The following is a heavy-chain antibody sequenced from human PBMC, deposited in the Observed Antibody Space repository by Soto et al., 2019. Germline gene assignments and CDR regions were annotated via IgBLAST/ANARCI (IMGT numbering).Heavy chain of an antibody. J-gene: IGHJ4*02. CDR2: ITNTGGDT. CDR1: GFTFSSNA. D-gene: IGHD3-10*01. Sequence: EVQLLESGGDLVQPGGSLRLSCAASGFTFSSNAMSWVRQAPGKGLEWVSVITNTGGDTLYADSVKGRFTIYRDNSKNTLYLQMNSLRAEDTAIYYCARASGESYPGSRVFDSWGQGTRVTVSS. CDR3: ARASGESYPGSRVFDS. V-gene: IGHV3-23*01.